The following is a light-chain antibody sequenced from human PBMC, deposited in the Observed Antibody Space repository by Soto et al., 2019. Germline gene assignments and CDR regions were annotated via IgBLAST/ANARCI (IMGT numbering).Light chain of an antibody. J-gene: IGLJ1*01. Sequence: QSALTQPRSVSGSPGQSVTISCTGTSSDVGSYKDVSGYQHHPGKVPKLMIYDVSERPSGVPDRFSGSKSGNTASLTISGLQAEDEAIYYCCAYADTFYVFGTGTKLTVL. CDR1: SSDVGSYKD. CDR2: DVS. V-gene: IGLV2-11*01. CDR3: CAYADTFYV.